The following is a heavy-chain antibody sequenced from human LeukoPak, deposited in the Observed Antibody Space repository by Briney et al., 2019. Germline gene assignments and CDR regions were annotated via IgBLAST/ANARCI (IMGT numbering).Heavy chain of an antibody. CDR2: IYYSGST. V-gene: IGHV4-30-4*01. CDR1: GGSISRGDYY. Sequence: SQTLSLTCTVSGGSISRGDYYWSWIRQPPGKGLEWIGYIYYSGSTYYNPSLKSRVTISVDTSKNQFSLKLSSVTAADTAVYYCARESSGWAERFDYWGQGTLVTVSS. D-gene: IGHD1-1*01. CDR3: ARESSGWAERFDY. J-gene: IGHJ4*02.